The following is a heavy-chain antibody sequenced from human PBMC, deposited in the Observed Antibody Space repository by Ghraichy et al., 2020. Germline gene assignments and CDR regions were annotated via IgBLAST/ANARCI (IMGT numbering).Heavy chain of an antibody. V-gene: IGHV3-30-3*01. CDR3: AREGDYNYYGMDV. J-gene: IGHJ6*02. CDR1: GFTFSSYA. D-gene: IGHD3-16*01. Sequence: GGSLRLSCAASGFTFSSYAMHWVRQAPGKGLEWVAVISYDGSNKYYADSVKGRFTISRDNSKNTLYLQMNSLRAEDTAVYYCAREGDYNYYGMDVWGQGTTVTVSS. CDR2: ISYDGSNK.